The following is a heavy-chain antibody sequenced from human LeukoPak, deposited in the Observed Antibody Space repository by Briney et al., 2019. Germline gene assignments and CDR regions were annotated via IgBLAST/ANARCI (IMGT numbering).Heavy chain of an antibody. CDR1: GFTFSSYG. J-gene: IGHJ4*02. Sequence: GGSLRLSCAASGFTFSSYGMSWVRQAPGKGLEWVSAISASSDSTYYADSVKGRFTVSRDNSRNTLYLQMNSLRAEDTAVYYCAKGAYSSGWYPIPVDYWGQGTLVTVSS. V-gene: IGHV3-23*01. D-gene: IGHD6-19*01. CDR2: ISASSDST. CDR3: AKGAYSSGWYPIPVDY.